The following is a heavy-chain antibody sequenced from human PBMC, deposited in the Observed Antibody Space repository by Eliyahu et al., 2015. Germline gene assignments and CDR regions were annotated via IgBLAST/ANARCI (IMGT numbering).Heavy chain of an antibody. CDR3: ARPGILTGYYWFDP. CDR1: GSPFTSYA. Sequence: QVQLVQSGSELXKPGASVKVSCKASGSPFTSYAMNWVRQAPGQGLEWMGWINTNTGNPTYAQGFTGRFVFSLDTSVSTAYLQISSLKAEDTAVYYCARPGILTGYYWFDPWGQGTLVTVSS. D-gene: IGHD3-9*01. CDR2: INTNTGNP. V-gene: IGHV7-4-1*02. J-gene: IGHJ5*02.